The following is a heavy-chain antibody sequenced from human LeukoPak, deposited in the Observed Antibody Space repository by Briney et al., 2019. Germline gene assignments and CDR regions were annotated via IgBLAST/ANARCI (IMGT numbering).Heavy chain of an antibody. D-gene: IGHD2-2*01. CDR1: GFTFSSYA. CDR2: ISGSGGST. Sequence: TGGSLRLSCAASGFTFSSYAMSWVRQAPGKGLEWASAISGSGGSTYYADSVKGRFTISRDNSKNTLYLQMNSLRAEDTAVYYCASIPTAHYYYYYGMDVWGQGTTVTVSS. V-gene: IGHV3-23*01. J-gene: IGHJ6*02. CDR3: ASIPTAHYYYYYGMDV.